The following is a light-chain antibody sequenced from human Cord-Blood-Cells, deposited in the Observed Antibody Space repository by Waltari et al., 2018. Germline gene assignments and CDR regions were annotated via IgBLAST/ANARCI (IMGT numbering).Light chain of an antibody. CDR3: CSYAGSYTPMV. Sequence: QSALTQPRSGSGSPGQSVTISCTGTSSDVGGYNYVSWYQQHPDKAPKLMIYDVSKRPSGVPDRFSGSKSGNTASLTISGLQAEEEADYYCCSYAGSYTPMVFGGGTKLTVL. CDR2: DVS. J-gene: IGLJ3*02. CDR1: SSDVGGYNY. V-gene: IGLV2-11*01.